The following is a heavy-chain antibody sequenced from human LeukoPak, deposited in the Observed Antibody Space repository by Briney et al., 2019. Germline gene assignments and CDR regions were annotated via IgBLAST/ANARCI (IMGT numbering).Heavy chain of an antibody. D-gene: IGHD1-26*01. V-gene: IGHV4-39*01. CDR3: ARQVRSYYTFDS. J-gene: IGHJ4*02. CDR1: GGSISSSSDY. CDR2: FYYSGNT. Sequence: SETLSLTCTVSGGSISSSSDYWAWIRQPPGKGLEWIGSFYYSGNTYYNPSLKSRVTISVDTSKNQFSLKLSSVTAADTAVYYCARQVRSYYTFDSWGQGTLVTVSS.